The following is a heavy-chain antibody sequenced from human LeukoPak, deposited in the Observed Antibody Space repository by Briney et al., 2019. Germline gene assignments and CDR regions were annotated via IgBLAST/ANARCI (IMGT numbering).Heavy chain of an antibody. Sequence: PGRSLRLSCAASGFTFSSYGMHWVRQAPGKGLEWVAVIRYDGSNVYYADSVKGRFTISRDNSKNTLYLQMNSLRADDTAVYYCARDKATVTTYHFDYWGQGTLVTVSS. J-gene: IGHJ4*02. CDR2: IRYDGSNV. CDR3: ARDKATVTTYHFDY. V-gene: IGHV3-33*01. D-gene: IGHD4-17*01. CDR1: GFTFSSYG.